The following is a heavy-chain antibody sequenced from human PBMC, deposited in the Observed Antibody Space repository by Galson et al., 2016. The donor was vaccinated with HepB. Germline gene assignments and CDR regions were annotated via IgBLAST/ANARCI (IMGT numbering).Heavy chain of an antibody. Sequence: SMRLSCAASGFRFDDYAMDWVRQAPGKGLEWVSGISWNGGGVGYADSVKGRFTISRDNAKNSLYLQMDSLTPEDTALYYCAKALDYSSAWSDSYYYGMDVWGQGTTVTVSS. V-gene: IGHV3-9*01. J-gene: IGHJ6*02. CDR1: GFRFDDYA. D-gene: IGHD6-13*01. CDR2: ISWNGGGV. CDR3: AKALDYSSAWSDSYYYGMDV.